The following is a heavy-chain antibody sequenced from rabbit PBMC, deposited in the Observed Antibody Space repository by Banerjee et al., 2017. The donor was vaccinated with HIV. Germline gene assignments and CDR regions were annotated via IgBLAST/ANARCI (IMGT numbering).Heavy chain of an antibody. Sequence: QSLEESGGDLVKPGASLTLTCTASGFSFSSSYNMCWVRQAPGKGLEWIACIYVGSSGTTYYASWAKGRFTISKTSSTTVTLQVTSLTAADTATYFCARYDRGSEYYRLWGPGTLVTVS. J-gene: IGHJ2*01. CDR1: GFSFSSSYN. D-gene: IGHD1-1*01. CDR3: ARYDRGSEYYRL. CDR2: IYVGSSGTT. V-gene: IGHV1S40*01.